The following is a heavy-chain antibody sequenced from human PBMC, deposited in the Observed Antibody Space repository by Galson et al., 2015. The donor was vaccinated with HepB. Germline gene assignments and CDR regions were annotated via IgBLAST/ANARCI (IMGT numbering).Heavy chain of an antibody. CDR2: INPSDVST. D-gene: IGHD6-19*01. J-gene: IGHJ4*02. CDR1: GYTLTSYY. CDR3: AREAVAGHFDY. V-gene: IGHV1-46*01. Sequence: SVKVSCKASGYTLTSYYIHWVRQAPGQGLEWLGRINPSDVSTSYAQKFQGRVTMTRDTSTSTVYMELSSLRSEDTAVHYCAREAVAGHFDYWGQGTLVTVSS.